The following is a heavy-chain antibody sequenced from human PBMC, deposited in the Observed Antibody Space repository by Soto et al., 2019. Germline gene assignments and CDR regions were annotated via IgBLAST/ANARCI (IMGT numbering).Heavy chain of an antibody. J-gene: IGHJ4*02. D-gene: IGHD3-16*01. CDR1: GGTFRSYS. CDR2: IIPIFGTA. Sequence: ASVDVSCKVSGGTFRSYSISWVRQAPGQRLECLGWIIPIFGTANYAQKFQGRVTITADESTSTAYMELSSLRSEDTAVYYCPRDNVLGPPTYWGQATLVTVSS. V-gene: IGHV1-69*01. CDR3: PRDNVLGPPTY.